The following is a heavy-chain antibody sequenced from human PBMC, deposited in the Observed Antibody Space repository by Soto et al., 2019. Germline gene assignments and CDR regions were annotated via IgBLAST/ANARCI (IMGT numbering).Heavy chain of an antibody. V-gene: IGHV3-33*01. CDR1: GFTFSSYG. J-gene: IGHJ6*02. D-gene: IGHD5-18*01. CDR2: IWYDGSNK. Sequence: SLRLSCAASGFTFSSYGMHWVRQAPGKGLEWVAVIWYDGSNKYYADSVKGRFTISRDNSKNTLYLQMNSLRAEDTAVYYCARAKDLRAAMVSDYYYYGMDVWGQGTTVTVS. CDR3: ARAKDLRAAMVSDYYYYGMDV.